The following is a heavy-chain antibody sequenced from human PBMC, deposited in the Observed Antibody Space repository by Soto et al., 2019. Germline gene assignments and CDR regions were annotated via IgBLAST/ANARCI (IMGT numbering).Heavy chain of an antibody. CDR3: SSEIHDILTGPPWVGYFDL. CDR1: GGSFSGYY. Sequence: QVQLQQWGAGPLRPLETLSLTCGVSGGSFSGYYWAWIRQSPGKGLEWIGEINDRGSINYNPSLKIRVSIAVATSKNHYSLNLRSGTAADPAVYYFSSEIHDILTGPPWVGYFDLWGRGTLVTVSS. D-gene: IGHD3-9*01. J-gene: IGHJ2*01. V-gene: IGHV4-34*01. CDR2: INDRGSI.